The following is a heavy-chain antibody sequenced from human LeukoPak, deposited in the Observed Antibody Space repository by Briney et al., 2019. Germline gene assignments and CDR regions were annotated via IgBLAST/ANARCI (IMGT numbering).Heavy chain of an antibody. J-gene: IGHJ4*02. CDR1: GGSISSSSYY. D-gene: IGHD1-26*01. CDR3: ARHGGGSYYLHFSDY. Sequence: SETLSLTCTVSGGSISSSSYYWGWIRQPPGKGLEWIGSIYYSGSTYYNPSLKSRVTISVDTSKNQFSLKLSSVTAADTAVYYCARHGGGSYYLHFSDYWGQGTLVTVSS. V-gene: IGHV4-39*01. CDR2: IYYSGST.